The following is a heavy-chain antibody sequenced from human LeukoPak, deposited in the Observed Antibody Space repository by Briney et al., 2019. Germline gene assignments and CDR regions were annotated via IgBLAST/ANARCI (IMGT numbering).Heavy chain of an antibody. J-gene: IGHJ4*02. CDR1: GYSFTSYW. V-gene: IGHV5-51*01. Sequence: GESLKISCKGSGYSFTSYWIGWVRQMPGKGLEWMGIIYPGDSDTRYSPSFQGQVTISADKSISTAYLQWSSLKASDTAMYYCARLERAYGGPIYYFDYWGQGTLVTVSS. CDR3: ARLERAYGGPIYYFDY. D-gene: IGHD4-23*01. CDR2: IYPGDSDT.